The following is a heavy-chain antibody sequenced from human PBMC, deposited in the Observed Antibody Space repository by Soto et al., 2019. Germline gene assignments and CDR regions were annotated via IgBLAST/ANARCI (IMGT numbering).Heavy chain of an antibody. CDR2: IYYSGST. Sequence: QVQLQESGPGLVKPSQTLSLTCTVSGGSISSGGYYCSWIRQHPGKGLEWIGYIYYSGSTYYNPSLKSRVTISVDTSKNQFSLKLSSVTAADTAVYYCARARDAAGTPNWFDPWGQGTLVTVSS. CDR3: ARARDAAGTPNWFDP. D-gene: IGHD6-13*01. V-gene: IGHV4-31*03. CDR1: GGSISSGGYY. J-gene: IGHJ5*02.